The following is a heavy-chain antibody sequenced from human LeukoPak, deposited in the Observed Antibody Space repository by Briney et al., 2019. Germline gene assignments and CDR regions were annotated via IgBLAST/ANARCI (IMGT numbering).Heavy chain of an antibody. D-gene: IGHD6-19*01. V-gene: IGHV3-74*01. CDR3: ATKQWLAPPPDS. CDR2: INTDGTVT. Sequence: SRGSLRVSCAAPGVTFSEYWRRWGRHAPGKGLGSVSRINTDGTVTTYEDSLKGRFTVSRDNADNTMILQMTSVRDEDTAVYYCATKQWLAPPPDSWGQGSPVTVSS. CDR1: GVTFSEYW. J-gene: IGHJ4*02.